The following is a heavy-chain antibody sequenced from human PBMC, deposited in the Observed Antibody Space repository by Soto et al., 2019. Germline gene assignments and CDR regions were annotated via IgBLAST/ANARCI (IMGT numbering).Heavy chain of an antibody. D-gene: IGHD6-13*01. CDR1: GFTFSSYG. J-gene: IGHJ4*02. V-gene: IGHV3-33*01. CDR2: IWYDGSNK. Sequence: GGSLRLSCAASGFTFSSYGMHWVRQAPGKGLEWVAVIWYDGSNKYYADSVKGRFTISRDNSKNTLYLQMNSLRAEDTAVYYCAREPGIAAAGLYYFDYWGQGTLVTVSS. CDR3: AREPGIAAAGLYYFDY.